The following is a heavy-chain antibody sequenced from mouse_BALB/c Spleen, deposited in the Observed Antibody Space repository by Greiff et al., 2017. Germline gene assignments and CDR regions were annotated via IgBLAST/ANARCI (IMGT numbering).Heavy chain of an antibody. V-gene: IGHV1-69*01. D-gene: IGHD1-2*01. CDR3: AKEEGITTATNWYFDV. J-gene: IGHJ1*01. CDR1: GYTFTDYW. Sequence: QVQLQQPGAELVMPGASVKMSCKASGYTFTDYWMHWVKQRPGQGLEWIGAIDTSDSYTSYNQKFKGKATLTVDESSSTAYMQLSSLTSEDSAVYYCAKEEGITTATNWYFDVWGAGTTVTVSS. CDR2: IDTSDSYT.